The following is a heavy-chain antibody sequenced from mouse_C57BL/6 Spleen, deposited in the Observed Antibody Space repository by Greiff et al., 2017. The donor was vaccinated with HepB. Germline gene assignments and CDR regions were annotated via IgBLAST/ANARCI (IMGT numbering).Heavy chain of an antibody. Sequence: VQLQQPGAELVRPGSSVKLSCKASGYTFTSYWMHWVKQRPIQGLEWIGNIDPSDSETHYNQKFKDKATLTVDKSSSTAYMQLSSLTSEDSAVYYCARVWDGDYFDYWGQGTTLTVSS. D-gene: IGHD4-1*01. CDR1: GYTFTSYW. CDR3: ARVWDGDYFDY. CDR2: IDPSDSET. V-gene: IGHV1-52*01. J-gene: IGHJ2*01.